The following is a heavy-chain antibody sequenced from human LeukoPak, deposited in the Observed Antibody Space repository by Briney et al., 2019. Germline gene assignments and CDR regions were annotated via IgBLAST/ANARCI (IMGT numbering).Heavy chain of an antibody. CDR2: INPNSGGT. Sequence: TSVKVSCKASGYTFTGYYMHWVRQAPGQGLEWMGWINPNSGGTNYAQKFQGRVTMTRDTSISTAYMELSRLRSDDTAVYYCARVSDGPYYFDYWGQGTLVTVSS. CDR3: ARVSDGPYYFDY. J-gene: IGHJ4*02. V-gene: IGHV1-2*02. CDR1: GYTFTGYY.